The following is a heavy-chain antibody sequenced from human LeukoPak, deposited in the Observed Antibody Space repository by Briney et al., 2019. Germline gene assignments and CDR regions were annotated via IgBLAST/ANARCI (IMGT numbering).Heavy chain of an antibody. D-gene: IGHD3-3*01. Sequence: GGTLRLSCAVSGFTFSNYALHWVRQAPGKGLQWVAVLSSAGTNKDYADSVKGRFTISRDNSKITLYLPMDSLRVEDTAVYSCARDRPSTVFGVADYYYMDVWGKGTTVTVSS. J-gene: IGHJ6*03. CDR2: LSSAGTNK. CDR3: ARDRPSTVFGVADYYYMDV. CDR1: GFTFSNYA. V-gene: IGHV3-30*04.